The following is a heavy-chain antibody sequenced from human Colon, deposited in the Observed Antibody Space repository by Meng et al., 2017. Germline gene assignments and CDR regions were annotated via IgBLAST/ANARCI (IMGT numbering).Heavy chain of an antibody. D-gene: IGHD3-16*01. CDR2: IDYGGIST. CDR3: VREEYDPRDF. Sequence: EFQLVESGGGLVEPGWSLRLSCAASGFIFNNYRMNWVRQAPGEGLEWVSVIDYGGISTYYADSVKGRFTISRDNAKNSVSLQMNNLRAEDTAVYYCVREEYDPRDFWGQGTLVTVSS. J-gene: IGHJ4*02. V-gene: IGHV3-21*01. CDR1: GFIFNNYR.